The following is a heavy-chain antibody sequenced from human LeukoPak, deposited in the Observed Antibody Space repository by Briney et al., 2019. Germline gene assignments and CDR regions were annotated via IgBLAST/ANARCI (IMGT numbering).Heavy chain of an antibody. Sequence: ASVKVSCKASVYTFTDYYMHWVRQAPGQGLEWMGWINPNSGGTNYAQKFQGRVTMTRDTSISAAYMELSSLRSDDTAVYYCARESGTTANNWFDPWGQGTLVTVSS. J-gene: IGHJ5*02. D-gene: IGHD1-1*01. V-gene: IGHV1-2*02. CDR3: ARESGTTANNWFDP. CDR1: VYTFTDYY. CDR2: INPNSGGT.